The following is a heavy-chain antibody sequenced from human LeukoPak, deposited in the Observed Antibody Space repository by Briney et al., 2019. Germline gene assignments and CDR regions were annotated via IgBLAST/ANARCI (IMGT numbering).Heavy chain of an antibody. CDR3: ARDQGGYDSSGYLGY. CDR1: GGSISSSSYY. CDR2: IYYSGST. Sequence: SETLSLTCTVSGGSISSSSYYWGWIRQPPGKGLEWIGYIYYSGSTYYNPSLKSRVTISVDTSKNQFSLKLSSVTAADTAVYYCARDQGGYDSSGYLGYWGQGTLVTVSS. J-gene: IGHJ4*02. V-gene: IGHV4-30-4*08. D-gene: IGHD3-22*01.